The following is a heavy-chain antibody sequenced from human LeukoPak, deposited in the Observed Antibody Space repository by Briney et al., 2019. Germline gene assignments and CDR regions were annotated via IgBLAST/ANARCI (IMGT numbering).Heavy chain of an antibody. J-gene: IGHJ4*02. Sequence: ASVKVSCKASGYTFTSYGISWVRQAPGQGLEWMGWISAYNGNTNYAQKLQGRVTMTTDTSTSTAYMELRSLRSDDTAVYYCARAEYYDSSGFSYAFDYWGQGTLVTVSS. CDR2: ISAYNGNT. D-gene: IGHD3-22*01. CDR3: ARAEYYDSSGFSYAFDY. V-gene: IGHV1-18*01. CDR1: GYTFTSYG.